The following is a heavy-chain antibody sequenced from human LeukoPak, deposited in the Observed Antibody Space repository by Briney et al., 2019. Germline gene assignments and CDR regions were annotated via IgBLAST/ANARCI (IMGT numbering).Heavy chain of an antibody. CDR2: IYYSGST. J-gene: IGHJ6*03. V-gene: IGHV4-59*12. Sequence: SETLSLTCTVSGGSISSYYWSWIRQPPGKGLEWIGYIYYSGSTNYNPSLKSRVTISVDTSKNQFSLKLSSVTAADTAVYYCARRSTVTYYYYYYMDVWGKGTTVTVSS. D-gene: IGHD4-17*01. CDR1: GGSISSYY. CDR3: ARRSTVTYYYYYYMDV.